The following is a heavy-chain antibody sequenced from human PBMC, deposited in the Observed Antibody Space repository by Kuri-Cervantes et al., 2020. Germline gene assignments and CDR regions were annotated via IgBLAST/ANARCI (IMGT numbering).Heavy chain of an antibody. CDR3: ARERNVLRFFDI. J-gene: IGHJ3*02. CDR2: IIPIFGTA. CDR1: GGTFSSYA. Sequence: SVKVSCKASGGTFSSYAISWVRQAPGQGLEWMGGIIPIFGTANYAQKFQGRVTITADESTSTVYMELSSLRSEDTAVYYCARERNVLRFFDIWGQGTMVTVSS. V-gene: IGHV1-69*13. D-gene: IGHD3-3*01.